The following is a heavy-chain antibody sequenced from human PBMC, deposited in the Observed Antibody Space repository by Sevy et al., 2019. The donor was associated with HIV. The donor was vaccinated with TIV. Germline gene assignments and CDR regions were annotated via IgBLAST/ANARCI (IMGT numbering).Heavy chain of an antibody. D-gene: IGHD1-26*01. CDR2: INYNGHI. J-gene: IGHJ4*02. V-gene: IGHV4-59*08. CDR3: AGENAWGRGYS. Sequence: SETLSLTCTVSGGSITILYWNWIRQPPGKGLEWIANINYNGHINYNPSLKSRVTLSLDTSKNQFSLKLSSVTAADTAMYYCAGENAWGRGYSWGQGTLVTVSS. CDR1: GGSITILY.